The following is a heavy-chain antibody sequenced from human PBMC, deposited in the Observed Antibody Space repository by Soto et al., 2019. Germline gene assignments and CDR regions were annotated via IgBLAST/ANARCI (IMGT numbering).Heavy chain of an antibody. J-gene: IGHJ4*02. CDR2: ISYDGSNK. CDR3: AKEYDFWSGYSFDY. Sequence: QVQLVESGGGVVQPGWSLRLSCAASGFTFSSYGMHWVRQAPGKGLEWVAVISYDGSNKYYADSVKGRFTISRDNSKNTLYLQMNSLRAEDTAVYYCAKEYDFWSGYSFDYWGQGTLVTVSS. CDR1: GFTFSSYG. D-gene: IGHD3-3*01. V-gene: IGHV3-30*18.